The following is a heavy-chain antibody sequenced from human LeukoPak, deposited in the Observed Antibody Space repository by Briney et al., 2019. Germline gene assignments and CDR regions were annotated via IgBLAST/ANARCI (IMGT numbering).Heavy chain of an antibody. Sequence: ASVKVSCKASGYTFTSYDINWVRQATGQGLEWMGWMNPNSGNTGYARKFQGRVTMTRNTSISTAYMELSSLRSEDTAVYYCAIVGATLIDYWGQGTLVTVSS. J-gene: IGHJ4*02. D-gene: IGHD1-26*01. V-gene: IGHV1-8*01. CDR3: AIVGATLIDY. CDR1: GYTFTSYD. CDR2: MNPNSGNT.